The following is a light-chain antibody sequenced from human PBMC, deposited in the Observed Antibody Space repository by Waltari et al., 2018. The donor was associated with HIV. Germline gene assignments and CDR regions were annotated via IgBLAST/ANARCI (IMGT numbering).Light chain of an antibody. V-gene: IGLV2-14*01. CDR3: SSYTRSSTL. J-gene: IGLJ2*01. Sequence: QSALTQPASVSGSPGQSITISSTGTSSDVGGNNYVSWYQYHPGKAPKLMIYEVSNRPSGVSNRFSGSKSGNTASLTISGLQAEDEGDYYCSSYTRSSTLFGGGTKLTVL. CDR1: SSDVGGNNY. CDR2: EVS.